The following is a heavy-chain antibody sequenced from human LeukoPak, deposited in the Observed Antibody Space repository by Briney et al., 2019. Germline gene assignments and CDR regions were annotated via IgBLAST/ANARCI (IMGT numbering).Heavy chain of an antibody. CDR2: INAGNGNT. Sequence: ASVKVSCKASGYTFTSYAMHWVRQAPGQRLEWMGWINAGNGNTKYSQKFQGRVTITRDTSASTAYMELSSLRSEDTAVYYCARDHVTFGGVIAAFDYWGQEPWSPSPQ. J-gene: IGHJ4*01. CDR1: GYTFTSYA. CDR3: ARDHVTFGGVIAAFDY. V-gene: IGHV1-3*01. D-gene: IGHD3-16*02.